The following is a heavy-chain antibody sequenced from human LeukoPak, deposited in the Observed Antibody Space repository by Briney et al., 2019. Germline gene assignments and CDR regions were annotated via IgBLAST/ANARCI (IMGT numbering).Heavy chain of an antibody. Sequence: GGSLRLSCAASGCSFSTYSMIWVCQAPGKGLEWVSSVSGTSEYIYYADSVRGRFTISRDNAKNTVYLQMNSLRAEDTAVYYCARWYSSGWYSDYWGQGTLVTVSS. CDR2: VSGTSEYI. V-gene: IGHV3-21*06. D-gene: IGHD6-19*01. J-gene: IGHJ4*02. CDR1: GCSFSTYS. CDR3: ARWYSSGWYSDY.